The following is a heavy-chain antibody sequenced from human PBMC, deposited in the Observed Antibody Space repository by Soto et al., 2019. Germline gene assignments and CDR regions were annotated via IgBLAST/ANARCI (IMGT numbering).Heavy chain of an antibody. CDR3: ARSEAYYYDSSGYCPDY. D-gene: IGHD3-22*01. Sequence: ASVKVSCKASGGTFSSYAISWVRQAPGQGLEWMGGIIPIFGTANYAQKFQGRVTITADESTSTAYMELSSLRSEDTAVYYCARSEAYYYDSSGYCPDYWGQGTLVTVSS. V-gene: IGHV1-69*13. J-gene: IGHJ4*02. CDR1: GGTFSSYA. CDR2: IIPIFGTA.